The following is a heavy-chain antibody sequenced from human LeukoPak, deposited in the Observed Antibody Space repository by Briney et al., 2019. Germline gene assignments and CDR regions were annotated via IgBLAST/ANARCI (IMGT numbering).Heavy chain of an antibody. D-gene: IGHD3-22*01. J-gene: IGHJ4*02. Sequence: GASVKVSCKASRYTFTSYGISWVRQAPGQGLDWMGWISAYNGNTNYAQKLQGRVTMTTDTSTSTAYMELRSLRSDDTAVYYCARIYYDSSGYPYYFDYWGQGTLVTVSS. CDR3: ARIYYDSSGYPYYFDY. CDR2: ISAYNGNT. V-gene: IGHV1-18*01. CDR1: RYTFTSYG.